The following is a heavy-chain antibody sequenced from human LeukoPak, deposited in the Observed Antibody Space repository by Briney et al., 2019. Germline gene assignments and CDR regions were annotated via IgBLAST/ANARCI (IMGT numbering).Heavy chain of an antibody. J-gene: IGHJ6*03. Sequence: PGGSLRLSCAASGFTFSSYSMNWVRQAPGKGLEWVSSISSSSYIYYAGSGKGRFTISRDNDKNSLYLQMNSLRAEDTAVYYCARVYGSGSYLVYYYYMDVWGKGTTVTVSS. D-gene: IGHD3-10*01. CDR2: ISSSSYI. CDR3: ARVYGSGSYLVYYYYMDV. V-gene: IGHV3-21*01. CDR1: GFTFSSYS.